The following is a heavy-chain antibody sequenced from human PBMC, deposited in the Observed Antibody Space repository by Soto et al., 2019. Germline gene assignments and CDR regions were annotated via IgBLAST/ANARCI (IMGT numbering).Heavy chain of an antibody. D-gene: IGHD2-2*01. CDR2: IYPGDSDT. Sequence: GESLKISCKGSGYTFTDYWIGWVRQLPGKGLEWMGIIYPGDSDTRYSPSFQGHVTITVDKSTSTAYLQWNTLKASDTAMYYCARHISSFRYYYYAMDVWGQGTTVTVSS. CDR3: ARHISSFRYYYYAMDV. V-gene: IGHV5-51*01. J-gene: IGHJ6*02. CDR1: GYTFTDYW.